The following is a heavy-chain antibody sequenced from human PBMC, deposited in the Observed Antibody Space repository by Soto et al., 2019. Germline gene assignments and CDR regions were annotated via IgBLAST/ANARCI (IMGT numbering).Heavy chain of an antibody. Sequence: GGSLRLSCAASGFIFENFGMSWVRQAPGKGLEWISSISGSGFKKYYADSVKGRFTISRDNTKSTVYLELNNLSAEDTAVYHCAKNQGVELVPLATVDWFDPWGQGSVVTVSS. V-gene: IGHV3-23*01. CDR1: GFIFENFG. J-gene: IGHJ5*02. D-gene: IGHD1-26*01. CDR2: ISGSGFKK. CDR3: AKNQGVELVPLATVDWFDP.